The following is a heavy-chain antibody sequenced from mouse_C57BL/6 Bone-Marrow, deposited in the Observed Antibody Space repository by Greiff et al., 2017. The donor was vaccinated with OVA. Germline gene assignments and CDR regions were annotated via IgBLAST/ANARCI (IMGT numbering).Heavy chain of an antibody. D-gene: IGHD1-1*01. CDR3: ARGDYYAFAY. J-gene: IGHJ3*01. CDR1: GYAFSSYW. V-gene: IGHV1-80*01. Sequence: VKLQESGAELVKPGASVKISCKASGYAFSSYWMNWVKQRPGKGLEWIGQIYPGDGDTNYNGKFKGKATLTADKSSSTAYMQLSSLTSEDSAVYFCARGDYYAFAYWGQGTLVTVSA. CDR2: IYPGDGDT.